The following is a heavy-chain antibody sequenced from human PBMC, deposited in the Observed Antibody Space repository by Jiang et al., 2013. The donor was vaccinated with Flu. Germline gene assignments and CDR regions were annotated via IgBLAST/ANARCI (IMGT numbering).Heavy chain of an antibody. CDR2: FDPEDGET. CDR1: GYTLTELS. Sequence: SGAEVKKPGASVKVSCKVSGYTLTELSMHWVRQAPGKGLEWMGGFDPEDGETIYAQKFQGRVTITADKSTSTAYMELSSLRSEDTAVYYCARAIQPYYYDSTAFDYWGQGTLVTVSS. CDR3: ARAIQPYYYDSTAFDY. D-gene: IGHD3-22*01. J-gene: IGHJ4*02. V-gene: IGHV1-24*01.